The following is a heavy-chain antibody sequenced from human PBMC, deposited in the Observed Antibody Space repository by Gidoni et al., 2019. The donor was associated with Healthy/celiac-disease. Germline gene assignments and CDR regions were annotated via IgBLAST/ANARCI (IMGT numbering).Heavy chain of an antibody. Sequence: QVQLVQSGAEVKKPGASVQVSCKASGYTFTSYAMHWVRQASGQRLEWMGWINAGNGNTKYSQKFQGRVTITRDTSASTAYMELSSLRSEDTAVYYCARPITMVRGVIIGPDAFDIWGQGTMVTVSS. D-gene: IGHD3-10*01. CDR3: ARPITMVRGVIIGPDAFDI. J-gene: IGHJ3*02. CDR2: INAGNGNT. CDR1: GYTFTSYA. V-gene: IGHV1-3*01.